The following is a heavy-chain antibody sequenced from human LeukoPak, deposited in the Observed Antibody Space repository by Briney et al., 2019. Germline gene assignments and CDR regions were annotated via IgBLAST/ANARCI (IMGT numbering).Heavy chain of an antibody. Sequence: GGSLRLSCAASGFTFSDYYMSWIRQAPGKGLEWVSYISSSGSTIYYADSVKGRFTISRDNAKNSLYLQMNSLRAEDTAVYYCARKVVGVPAATPYFDCWGQGTLVTVSS. CDR1: GFTFSDYY. V-gene: IGHV3-11*01. D-gene: IGHD2-2*01. CDR2: ISSSGSTI. CDR3: ARKVVGVPAATPYFDC. J-gene: IGHJ4*02.